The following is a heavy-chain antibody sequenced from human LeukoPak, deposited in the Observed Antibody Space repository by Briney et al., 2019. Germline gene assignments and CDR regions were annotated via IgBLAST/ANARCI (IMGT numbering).Heavy chain of an antibody. D-gene: IGHD2-2*03. CDR2: LYGAHVGCNT. J-gene: IGHJ4*02. Sequence: GGSLRLSCAASGFTINNNYMTWVLQAPGMGLKGVSVLYGAHVGCNTYYSDSVKGRFTISRDSSKNTLYLQMDSLRAEDTAMYYCAREFGYCSTTSCPLGYWGQGALVTVSS. V-gene: IGHV3-66*01. CDR3: AREFGYCSTTSCPLGY. CDR1: GFTINNNY.